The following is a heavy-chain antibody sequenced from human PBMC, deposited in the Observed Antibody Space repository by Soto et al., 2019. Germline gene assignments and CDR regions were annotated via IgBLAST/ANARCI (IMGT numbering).Heavy chain of an antibody. Sequence: SETLSLTCTVSGASISSGDYCWIWIRQAPGKGLEWIGYIYDSGSSYYNPSLKSRVTMSVDTSKNQFSLKLRSVTAADTAVYYCAREKGYISGPKNFDYWGQGTLVTVSS. CDR2: IYDSGSS. CDR3: AREKGYISGPKNFDY. CDR1: GASISSGDYC. J-gene: IGHJ4*02. V-gene: IGHV4-30-4*01. D-gene: IGHD5-12*01.